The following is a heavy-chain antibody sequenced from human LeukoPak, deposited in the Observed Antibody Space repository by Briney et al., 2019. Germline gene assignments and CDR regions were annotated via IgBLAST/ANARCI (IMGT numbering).Heavy chain of an antibody. J-gene: IGHJ4*02. D-gene: IGHD3-3*01. Sequence: GGSLRLSCVAPGLAFSSYSMHWVRQAPGKGLEWVGVISYDGSDEYYTDSVKGRFTISRDNSKNTVYLQMNSLRADDTAVYYCARDFTPEWFDIHWGQGTLVTVS. CDR2: ISYDGSDE. CDR1: GLAFSSYS. CDR3: ARDFTPEWFDIH. V-gene: IGHV3-30*04.